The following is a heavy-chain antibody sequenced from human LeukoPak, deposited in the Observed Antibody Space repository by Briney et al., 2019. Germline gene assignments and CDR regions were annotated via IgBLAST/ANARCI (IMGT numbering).Heavy chain of an antibody. D-gene: IGHD6-13*01. Sequence: GGSLRLSCAASGFTFSSYSMNWVRQAPGKGLEWVSYISSSSSTIYYADSVKGRFTISRDNAKNSLYLQMNSLRAEDTAVYYCARDPGQQLDDGMDVWGQGTTVTVSS. CDR1: GFTFSSYS. J-gene: IGHJ6*02. CDR3: ARDPGQQLDDGMDV. V-gene: IGHV3-48*04. CDR2: ISSSSSTI.